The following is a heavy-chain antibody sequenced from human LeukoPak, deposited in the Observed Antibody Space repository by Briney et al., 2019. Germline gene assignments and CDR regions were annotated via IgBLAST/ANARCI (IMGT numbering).Heavy chain of an antibody. V-gene: IGHV1-2*02. Sequence: ASVKVSCKTSGYSFTGYYIHWVRHAAGQGLDWMGWINPSSGGTNYAQKFLGRVTMTRDTSVTTAYMELGSLRSDDTAIYYCARILGTTDPFDYWGQGTLVTVSS. CDR2: INPSSGGT. CDR1: GYSFTGYY. J-gene: IGHJ4*02. D-gene: IGHD1-1*01. CDR3: ARILGTTDPFDY.